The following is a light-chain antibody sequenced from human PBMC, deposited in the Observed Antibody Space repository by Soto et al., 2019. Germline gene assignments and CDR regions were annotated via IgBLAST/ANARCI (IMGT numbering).Light chain of an antibody. Sequence: QSVLTQPPSVSAAPGQKVTISCSGSSSNIGNNYVSWYQQLPGTAPKLLIYDNNKRPSGIPDRFSDSKSGTSATLAITALQTGDEADYYCGTWDSSLSAYVFGTGTKVTVL. CDR2: DNN. J-gene: IGLJ1*01. V-gene: IGLV1-51*01. CDR1: SSNIGNNY. CDR3: GTWDSSLSAYV.